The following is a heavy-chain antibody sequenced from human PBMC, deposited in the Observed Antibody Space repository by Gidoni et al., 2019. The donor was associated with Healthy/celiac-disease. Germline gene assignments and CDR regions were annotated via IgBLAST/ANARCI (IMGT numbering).Heavy chain of an antibody. D-gene: IGHD3-16*02. CDR2: INHSGST. CDR1: GGSFSGYY. Sequence: QVQLQKWGAGLLKPSETLSLTCAVYGGSFSGYYWSWFRQPPGKGLEWIGEINHSGSTNYNPSLKSRVTISVDTSKNQFSLKLSSVTAADTAVYYCARLSMITFGGVIDFFDYWGQGTLVTVSS. CDR3: ARLSMITFGGVIDFFDY. V-gene: IGHV4-34*01. J-gene: IGHJ4*02.